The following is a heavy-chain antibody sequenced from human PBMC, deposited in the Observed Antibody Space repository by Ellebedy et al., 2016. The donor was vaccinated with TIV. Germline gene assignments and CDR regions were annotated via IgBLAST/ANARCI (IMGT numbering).Heavy chain of an antibody. V-gene: IGHV1-2*02. J-gene: IGHJ4*02. CDR3: ARGYSGRHGPD. CDR2: INPNSGGT. D-gene: IGHD5-12*01. Sequence: ASVKVSCKASGGTFSSYAISWVRQAPGQGLEWMGWINPNSGGTNYAQKFQGRVTMTRDTSISTAYMELSRLRSDDTAVYYCARGYSGRHGPDWGQGTLVTVSS. CDR1: GGTFSSYA.